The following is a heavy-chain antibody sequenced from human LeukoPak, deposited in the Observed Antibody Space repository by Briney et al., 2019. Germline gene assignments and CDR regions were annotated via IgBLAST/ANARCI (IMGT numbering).Heavy chain of an antibody. CDR1: GGTFSSYA. CDR3: ARVGEYYYDSSGYYSFGY. D-gene: IGHD3-22*01. J-gene: IGHJ4*02. CDR2: IIPIFGTA. V-gene: IGHV1-69*13. Sequence: SVKVSCKASGGTFSSYAISWVRQAPGQGLEWMGGIIPIFGTANYAQKFQGRVTITADESTSTAYMELSSLRSEDTAVYYCARVGEYYYDSSGYYSFGYWGQGTLVTVSS.